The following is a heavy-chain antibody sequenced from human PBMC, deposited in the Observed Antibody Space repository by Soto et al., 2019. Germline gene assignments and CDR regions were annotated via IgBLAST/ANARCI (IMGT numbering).Heavy chain of an antibody. CDR3: AKGVAGWYYFDY. J-gene: IGHJ4*02. Sequence: EVQLVESGGGLVQPGRSLRLSCAASGFTFDDYAMHWVRQAPGKGLEWVSGISWNRGSIGYADSVKGRFTISRDNAKNSLYLQMNSLRAEDTALYYCAKGVAGWYYFDYWGKGTLVTVSS. D-gene: IGHD3-3*01. CDR2: ISWNRGSI. V-gene: IGHV3-9*01. CDR1: GFTFDDYA.